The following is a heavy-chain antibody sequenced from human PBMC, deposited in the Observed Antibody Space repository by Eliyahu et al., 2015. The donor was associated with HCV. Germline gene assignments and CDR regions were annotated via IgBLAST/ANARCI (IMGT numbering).Heavy chain of an antibody. J-gene: IGHJ5*02. CDR2: ISSSGSTI. V-gene: IGHV3-11*01. D-gene: IGHD2-2*01. CDR3: AREDCSSTSCYYNWFDP. Sequence: QVQLVESGGGLVKPGGSLRLSCAASGFTFRDYYMSWIRQAPGKGLEWVSYISSSGSTIYYADSVKGRFTISRDNAKNSLYLQMNSLRAEDTAVYYCAREDCSSTSCYYNWFDPWGQGTLVTVSS. CDR1: GFTFRDYY.